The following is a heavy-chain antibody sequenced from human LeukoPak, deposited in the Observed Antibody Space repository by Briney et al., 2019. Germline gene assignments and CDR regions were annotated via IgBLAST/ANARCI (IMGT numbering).Heavy chain of an antibody. D-gene: IGHD5-18*01. CDR3: ARDRSYGHPFDY. Sequence: GGSRRLSCAASGFTFSSYGMHWVRQASGKGLEWVAVIWYDGSNKYYADSVKGRFTISRDNSKNTLYLQMNSLRAEDTAVYYCARDRSYGHPFDYWGQGTLVTVSS. CDR1: GFTFSSYG. CDR2: IWYDGSNK. V-gene: IGHV3-33*01. J-gene: IGHJ4*02.